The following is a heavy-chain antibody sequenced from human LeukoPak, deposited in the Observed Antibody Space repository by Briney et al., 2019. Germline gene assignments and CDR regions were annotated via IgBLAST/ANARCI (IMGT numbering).Heavy chain of an antibody. J-gene: IGHJ6*03. CDR3: ARVDYVPSYYYYYMDV. CDR1: GYTFTSYG. V-gene: IGHV1-18*01. CDR2: ISAYNGNR. D-gene: IGHD4/OR15-4a*01. Sequence: APVKVSCKASGYTFTSYGISWVRQAPGQGLEWMGWISAYNGNRNHAQKLQGRVTMTTDTSTSTAYMELRSLRSDDTAVYYCARVDYVPSYYYYYMDVWGKGTTVNVSS.